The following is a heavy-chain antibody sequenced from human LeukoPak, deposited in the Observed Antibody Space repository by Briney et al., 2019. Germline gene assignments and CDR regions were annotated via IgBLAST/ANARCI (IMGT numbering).Heavy chain of an antibody. V-gene: IGHV3-23*01. CDR1: GLTFSGYA. D-gene: IGHD5-18*01. CDR2: VRGNAITT. Sequence: GASLRLSCPPSGLTFSGYAMSCVRHAPGKGLEWHSAVRGNAITTYYADCVMGRFTISRDNSKNTLFLQMNSLRAEDTAVYYCAKDDGGYNYGYNFDYWGQGTLVTVSS. J-gene: IGHJ4*02. CDR3: AKDDGGYNYGYNFDY.